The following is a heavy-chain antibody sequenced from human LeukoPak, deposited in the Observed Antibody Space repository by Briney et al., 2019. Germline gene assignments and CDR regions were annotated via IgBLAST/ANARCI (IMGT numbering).Heavy chain of an antibody. CDR3: ARDGNIAVAGTYYYYYYGMDV. Sequence: SETLSLTCTVSGGSISSYYWSWIRQPPGKGLEWIGYIYYSGSTNYNPSLKSRVTISVDTSKNQFSLKLSSVTAADTAVYYCARDGNIAVAGTYYYYYYGMDVWGQGTTVTVSS. J-gene: IGHJ6*02. CDR1: GGSISSYY. CDR2: IYYSGST. D-gene: IGHD6-19*01. V-gene: IGHV4-59*12.